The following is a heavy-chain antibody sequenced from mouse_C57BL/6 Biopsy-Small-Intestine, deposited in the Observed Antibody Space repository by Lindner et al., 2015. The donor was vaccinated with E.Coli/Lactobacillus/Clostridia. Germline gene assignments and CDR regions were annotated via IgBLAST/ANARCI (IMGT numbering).Heavy chain of an antibody. CDR2: STPTLGS. J-gene: IGHJ4*01. CDR3: ARIRNQGYETSEH. V-gene: IGHV9-3*01. CDR1: GYTFTSYP. Sequence: VKVSCKASGYTFTSYPMNWVRQAPGQGLEFWDGSTPTLGSQRMSRTSQDGLSSPWDTSVSTAYLQINSLKSEDSAMYFCARIRNQGYETSEHWGQGTLVTVSS. D-gene: IGHD2-14*01.